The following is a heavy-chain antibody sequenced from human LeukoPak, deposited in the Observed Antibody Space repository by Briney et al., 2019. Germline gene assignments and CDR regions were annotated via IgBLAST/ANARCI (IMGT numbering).Heavy chain of an antibody. V-gene: IGHV3-30*18. Sequence: PGGSLRLSCAASGFTFSSYGMHWVRQAPGKGLEWVAVISYDGSNKYYADSVKGRFTISRDNSKNTLYLQMNSLRAEDTAVYYCAKSLSEYSYGNWFDPWGQGTLVTVSS. CDR1: GFTFSSYG. D-gene: IGHD5-18*01. J-gene: IGHJ5*02. CDR3: AKSLSEYSYGNWFDP. CDR2: ISYDGSNK.